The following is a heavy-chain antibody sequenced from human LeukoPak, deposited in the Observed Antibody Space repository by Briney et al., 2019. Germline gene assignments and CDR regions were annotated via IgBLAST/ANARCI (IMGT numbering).Heavy chain of an antibody. J-gene: IGHJ6*02. Sequence: GGSLRLSCAASGFTFSSYAMHWVRQAPGKGLEWVAVISYDGSNKYYADSVKGRFTISRDNSKNTLFLQMNSLRAEDTAPYYCAKSVAIYFYYGLDVWGQGTTVAVSS. D-gene: IGHD3-3*01. CDR1: GFTFSSYA. CDR2: ISYDGSNK. CDR3: AKSVAIYFYYGLDV. V-gene: IGHV3-30*04.